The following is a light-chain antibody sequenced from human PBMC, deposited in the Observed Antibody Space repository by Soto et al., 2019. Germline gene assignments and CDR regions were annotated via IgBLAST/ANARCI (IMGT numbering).Light chain of an antibody. V-gene: IGKV1-5*03. Sequence: IQMTQSPSTLSASVGDRVTITCRASQSISSWLAWYQQKPGKAPKLLIYKASSLESGVPSRFSGSGSGTEFTLTISSLQPDDFATYYCQQYTSLYTFGQGTQLEMK. CDR1: QSISSW. CDR3: QQYTSLYT. J-gene: IGKJ2*01. CDR2: KAS.